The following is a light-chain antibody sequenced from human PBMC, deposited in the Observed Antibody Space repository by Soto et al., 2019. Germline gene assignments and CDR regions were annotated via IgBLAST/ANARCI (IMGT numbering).Light chain of an antibody. CDR3: SSYTDSSAVEV. CDR2: EVT. V-gene: IGLV2-14*01. J-gene: IGLJ1*01. CDR1: SSDVGTYNY. Sequence: QSGMTQAACVSGSPGKSITISCTGSSSDVGTYNYVSWYQQHPDKVPKLIIYEVTYRPSGVSSRFSGSKSGNTASLTISGLRAEDEADYYCSSYTDSSAVEVFGTWTKATVL.